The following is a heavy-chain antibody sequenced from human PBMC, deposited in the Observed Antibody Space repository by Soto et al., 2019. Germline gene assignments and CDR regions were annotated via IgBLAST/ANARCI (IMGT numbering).Heavy chain of an antibody. Sequence: SGTLSLTCAVSGGSISNYDLSWIRQPPGKGLEWIGYIYYSGSTKYNPSLKSRVTISVDTSKNQFSLKLSSVTAADTAVYYCARGGYCSSTSCYFQFDYWGQGTLVTVSS. V-gene: IGHV4-59*01. CDR3: ARGGYCSSTSCYFQFDY. CDR2: IYYSGST. D-gene: IGHD2-2*01. J-gene: IGHJ4*02. CDR1: GGSISNYD.